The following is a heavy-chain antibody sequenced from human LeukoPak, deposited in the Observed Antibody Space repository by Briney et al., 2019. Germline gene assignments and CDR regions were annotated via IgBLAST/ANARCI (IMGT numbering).Heavy chain of an antibody. Sequence: SETLSLTCTVSGGSISTYSWSWIRQPPGKGLEWIGYIYYSGSTNGSTNYTPSLKSRVTISVDTSKNQFSLKLSSVTAADTAVYYCATNYGGNPRYYYYYMDVWGKGTTVTVSS. V-gene: IGHV4-59*01. J-gene: IGHJ6*03. CDR1: GGSISTYS. CDR3: ATNYGGNPRYYYYYMDV. D-gene: IGHD4-23*01. CDR2: IYYSGSTNGST.